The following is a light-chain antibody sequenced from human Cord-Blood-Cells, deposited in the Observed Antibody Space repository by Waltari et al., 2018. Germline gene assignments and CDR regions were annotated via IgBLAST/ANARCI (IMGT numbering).Light chain of an antibody. CDR1: SRDVGGYNY. V-gene: IGLV2-14*01. CDR3: SSYTSSSTPWV. CDR2: DVS. J-gene: IGLJ3*02. Sequence: QSALTQPASVSGSPAQSITISCTGTSRDVGGYNYVSCYQQHPGKAPKLMIYDVSNRPSGVSNRFSGSKSGNTASLTISGLQAEDEADYYCSSYTSSSTPWVFGGGTKLTVL.